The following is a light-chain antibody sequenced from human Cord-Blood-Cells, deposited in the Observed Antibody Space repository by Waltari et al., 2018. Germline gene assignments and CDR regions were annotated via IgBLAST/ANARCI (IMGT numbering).Light chain of an antibody. J-gene: IGLJ3*02. Sequence: PGQSITISCTGTSSDVGGHNYVSWYQQHPRKAPKLMIYDVSNRHSGVSNRFSGSKSGTTASLTISGLQAEDEADYYCSSYTSSSTLEVFGGGTKLTVL. V-gene: IGLV2-14*04. CDR1: SSDVGGHNY. CDR2: DVS. CDR3: SSYTSSSTLEV.